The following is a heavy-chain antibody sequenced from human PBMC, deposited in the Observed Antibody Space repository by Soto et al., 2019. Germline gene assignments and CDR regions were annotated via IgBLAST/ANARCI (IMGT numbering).Heavy chain of an antibody. CDR2: ISGSGGST. CDR3: AKGRPRSWPLPGYSSSWHY. Sequence: GGSLRLSCAASGFTFSSYAMSWVRQAPGKGLEWVSAISGSGGSTYYAGSVKGRFTISRDNSKNTLYLQMNSLRAEDTAVYYCAKGRPRSWPLPGYSSSWHYWGQGTLVTVSS. D-gene: IGHD6-13*01. V-gene: IGHV3-23*01. J-gene: IGHJ4*02. CDR1: GFTFSSYA.